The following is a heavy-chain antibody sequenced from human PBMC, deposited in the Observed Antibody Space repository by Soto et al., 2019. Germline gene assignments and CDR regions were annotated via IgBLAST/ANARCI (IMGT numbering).Heavy chain of an antibody. Sequence: EVQLVESGGGLVQPGGSLRLSCAASGFTFSTAWMSWVRQAPGKGLEWVGRIKSKTDGGTTDYAAPVKDRFTISRDDSKNTLYLQMNSLKTEDTAVYSCATLTAAGSRGGAYWGQGTLLTVSS. D-gene: IGHD6-13*01. CDR2: IKSKTDGGTT. CDR3: ATLTAAGSRGGAY. CDR1: GFTFSTAW. J-gene: IGHJ4*02. V-gene: IGHV3-15*01.